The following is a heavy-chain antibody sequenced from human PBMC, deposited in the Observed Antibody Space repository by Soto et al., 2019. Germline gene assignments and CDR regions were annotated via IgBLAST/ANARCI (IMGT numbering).Heavy chain of an antibody. Sequence: QVPLVQSGTEVKKPGSSVKVSCKASGGTFSSSGFSWVRQAPGQGLEWMGMIVPSLDTTNYAQKFQARVTITADEVTSTAYMELRRLRSEDTAVYYCARWPQPRYTADPYAVDVWGQGTRVIVSS. V-gene: IGHV1-69*11. CDR1: GGTFSSSG. J-gene: IGHJ6*02. D-gene: IGHD3-16*02. CDR2: IVPSLDTT. CDR3: ARWPQPRYTADPYAVDV.